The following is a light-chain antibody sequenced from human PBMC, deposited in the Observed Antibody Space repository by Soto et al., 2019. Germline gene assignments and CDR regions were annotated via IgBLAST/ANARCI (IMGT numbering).Light chain of an antibody. CDR1: QTVSSN. CDR3: QQYHNWPPQYT. V-gene: IGKV3-15*01. CDR2: GAS. Sequence: EIVMTQSPATLSVSPGERATVSCRASQTVSSNLAWYQQKLGQAPRLLIHGASTRATGVPARFSGGGSGTEVTLTISSLQSEDFAVYYCQQYHNWPPQYTFGQGTKLQIK. J-gene: IGKJ2*01.